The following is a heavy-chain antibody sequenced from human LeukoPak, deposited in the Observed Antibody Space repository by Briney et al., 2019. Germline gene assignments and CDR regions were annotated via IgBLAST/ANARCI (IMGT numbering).Heavy chain of an antibody. CDR1: GFSFSSDG. V-gene: IGHV3-23*01. J-gene: IGHJ4*02. D-gene: IGHD2-2*01. Sequence: PGGSLRLSCAASGFSFSSDGMSWVRQAPGKGLEWVSGILGCAGSTYYADSVKGRFTISRDNSKNTMYLQMNSPRAEDTAVYYCAHGSMYQLDYWGQGTLVTVSS. CDR3: AHGSMYQLDY. CDR2: ILGCAGST.